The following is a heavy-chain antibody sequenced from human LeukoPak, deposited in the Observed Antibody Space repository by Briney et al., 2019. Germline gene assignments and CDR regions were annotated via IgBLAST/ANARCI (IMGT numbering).Heavy chain of an antibody. CDR2: IYYSGST. J-gene: IGHJ2*01. V-gene: IGHV4-59*01. D-gene: IGHD3-22*01. CDR3: ARAYYYDSSGSTHWYFDL. Sequence: SETLSLTCTVSGGSISSYYWSWIRQPPGKGLEWIGYIYYSGSTNYNPSLKSRVTISVDTSKNQSSLKLSTVTAADTAVYYCARAYYYDSSGSTHWYFDLWGRGTLVTVSS. CDR1: GGSISSYY.